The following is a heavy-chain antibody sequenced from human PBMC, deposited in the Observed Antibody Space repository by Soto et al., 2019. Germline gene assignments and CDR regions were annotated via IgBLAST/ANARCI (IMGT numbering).Heavy chain of an antibody. Sequence: SETLSLTCTVFGGSISSSSYYWACIRQPPGKGLEWIGSIYHSGSTYYNPSLKSRVTISVDTSKNQFSLKLSSVTAADTAVYYCARASVLYAFDIWGQGTMVT. CDR1: GGSISSSSYY. D-gene: IGHD2-8*01. CDR2: IYHSGST. J-gene: IGHJ3*02. V-gene: IGHV4-39*01. CDR3: ARASVLYAFDI.